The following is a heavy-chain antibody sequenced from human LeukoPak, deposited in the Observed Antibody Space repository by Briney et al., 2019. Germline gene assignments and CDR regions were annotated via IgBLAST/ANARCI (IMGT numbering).Heavy chain of an antibody. D-gene: IGHD6-13*01. J-gene: IGHJ4*02. CDR3: ATDAVGDSWSDY. Sequence: AGGSLRLSCLASGFSFSSYWMNWVRQAQGKGPEWLANIKQDGSQTYYVYSVKGRFTISRDNAKNSLYLQMNSLRAGDAAVYYCATDAVGDSWSDYWGQGTLVTVSS. CDR1: GFSFSSYW. V-gene: IGHV3-7*01. CDR2: IKQDGSQT.